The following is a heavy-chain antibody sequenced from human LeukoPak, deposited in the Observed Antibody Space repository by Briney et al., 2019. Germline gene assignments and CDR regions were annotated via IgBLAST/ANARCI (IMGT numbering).Heavy chain of an antibody. CDR1: AFTFSSYA. CDR2: ISGSGDST. Sequence: GGSLRLSCAASAFTFSSYAMSWVRQAPGKGLEWVSGISGSGDSTYYADFVKGRFTISRDNSKNTLYLQMNSLRAEDTAVYYCAKAPTYYYYYCMDVWGKGTTVTVSS. V-gene: IGHV3-23*01. J-gene: IGHJ6*03. CDR3: AKAPTYYYYYCMDV.